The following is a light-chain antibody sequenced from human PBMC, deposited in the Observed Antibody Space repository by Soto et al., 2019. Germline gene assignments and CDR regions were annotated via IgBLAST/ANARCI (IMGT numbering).Light chain of an antibody. CDR1: QSVSSR. J-gene: IGKJ5*01. CDR3: RQRDYWQVT. V-gene: IGKV3-11*01. Sequence: ESVLTQSPVTLSLSRGERATLCCRASQSVSSRLAWYQQKPGQAPRLLIYDVSNRATGIPARFSGSGSGTDFTLTISSLEPEDFAVYYCRQRDYWQVTFGQGTRLEIK. CDR2: DVS.